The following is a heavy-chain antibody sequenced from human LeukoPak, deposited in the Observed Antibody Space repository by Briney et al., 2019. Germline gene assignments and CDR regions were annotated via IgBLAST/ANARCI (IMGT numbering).Heavy chain of an antibody. CDR2: ISGSGGST. V-gene: IGHV3-23*01. J-gene: IGHJ3*02. D-gene: IGHD6-13*01. CDR1: GFTFSSYA. CDR3: AKGYSSSWYRDAFDI. Sequence: PGGSLRLSCEASGFTFSSYAMSWVRQAPGKGLEWVSAISGSGGSTYYADSVKGRFTISRDNSKNTLYLQMNSLRAEDTAVYYYAKGYSSSWYRDAFDIWGQGTMVTVSS.